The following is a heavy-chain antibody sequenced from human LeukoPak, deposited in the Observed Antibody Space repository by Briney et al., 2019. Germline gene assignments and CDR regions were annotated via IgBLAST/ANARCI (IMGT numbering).Heavy chain of an antibody. Sequence: SETLSLTCSVSGGSISRSSDYWGWIRQPPGKGLEWIGSVFYSGSPYYNPSLKSRLTISVDTSKNQFSLKLTSVTAADTAVYYCARYPRRDGYSNFDFWGQGALVTVSS. CDR1: GGSISRSSDY. V-gene: IGHV4-39*01. CDR3: ARYPRRDGYSNFDF. CDR2: VFYSGSP. J-gene: IGHJ4*02. D-gene: IGHD5-24*01.